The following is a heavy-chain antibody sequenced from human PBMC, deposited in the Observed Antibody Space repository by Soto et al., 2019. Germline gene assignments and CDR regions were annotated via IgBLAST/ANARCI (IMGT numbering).Heavy chain of an antibody. Sequence: SETLSLTCTVSGDSVTSVSDYWSWIRQPPGKGLEWIGYIYYSGSADYNPSLGSRVTISIDTSKNQFSLKLTSVTAADTAVYYCARGVGFGYYYYHMDIWGQGTTVTVSS. J-gene: IGHJ6*02. CDR2: IYYSGSA. CDR3: ARGVGFGYYYYHMDI. CDR1: GDSVTSVSDY. D-gene: IGHD3-10*01. V-gene: IGHV4-61*01.